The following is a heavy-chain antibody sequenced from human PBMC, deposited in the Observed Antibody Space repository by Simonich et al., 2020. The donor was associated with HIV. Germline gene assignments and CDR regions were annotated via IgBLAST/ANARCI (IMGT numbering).Heavy chain of an antibody. Sequence: QVQLQQWGAGLLKPSETLSLTCAVYGGSFSGYYWSWIRQPPGTGLEWFGEINHSGSTNYNPSLKSRVTISVDTSKNQFSLKLSSVTAADTAVYYCARGFYQRLYYFDYWGQGTLVTVSS. CDR1: GGSFSGYY. D-gene: IGHD2-2*01. CDR3: ARGFYQRLYYFDY. CDR2: INHSGST. J-gene: IGHJ4*02. V-gene: IGHV4-34*01.